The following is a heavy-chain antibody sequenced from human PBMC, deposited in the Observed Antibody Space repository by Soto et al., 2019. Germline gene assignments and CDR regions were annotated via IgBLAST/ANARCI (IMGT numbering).Heavy chain of an antibody. V-gene: IGHV3-21*01. D-gene: IGHD3-16*01. CDR2: ISSSSSYI. CDR1: GFTFSSYS. CDR3: ARDLRKGAFDI. Sequence: VGSVRLSCAASGFTFSSYSMNWVRQAPGKGLEWVSSISSSSSYIYYADSVKGRFTISRDNAKNSLYLQMNSLRAEDTAVYYCARDLRKGAFDIWGQGTMVTVSS. J-gene: IGHJ3*02.